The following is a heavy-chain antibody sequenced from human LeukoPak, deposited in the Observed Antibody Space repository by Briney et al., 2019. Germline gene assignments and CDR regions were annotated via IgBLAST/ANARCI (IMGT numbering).Heavy chain of an antibody. J-gene: IGHJ4*02. Sequence: GGSLRLSCAASGFTFTDYYMSWIRQAPGKGLEGVSYISSSGSTIYYADSVKGGFTISRDNAKNSLYLQMNSLRAEDTAVYYCARGLRGYYDSSGYYYPFWFDYWGQGTLVTVSS. CDR3: ARGLRGYYDSSGYYYPFWFDY. D-gene: IGHD3-22*01. CDR2: ISSSGSTI. V-gene: IGHV3-11*01. CDR1: GFTFTDYY.